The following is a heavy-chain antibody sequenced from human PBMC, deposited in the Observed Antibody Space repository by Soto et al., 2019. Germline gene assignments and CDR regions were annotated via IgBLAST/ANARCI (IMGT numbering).Heavy chain of an antibody. Sequence: GWSLRLACASSVFTFINDWMHWVRQAPGKGLEWVSRINADGGSTHYADSVRGRFTISRDNAKNTLFLQLNSLRVEDTAIYYCIKVLTRGVGVPRFYFDSWGQGTLVTVSS. V-gene: IGHV3-74*01. CDR3: IKVLTRGVGVPRFYFDS. J-gene: IGHJ4*02. CDR2: INADGGST. D-gene: IGHD3-9*01. CDR1: VFTFINDW.